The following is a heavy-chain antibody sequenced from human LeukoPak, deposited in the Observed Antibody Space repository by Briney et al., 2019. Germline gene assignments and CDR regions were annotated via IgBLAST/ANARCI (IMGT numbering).Heavy chain of an antibody. Sequence: GGSLRLSCAASGFTLSSYAMSWVRQGPGKGLEWVSAISVSGNTYHADSVKGRFTISRDSSKNTLYLQMNSLRAEDTAVYYCGRGGKVEQLVLARWGQGSLVTVSS. V-gene: IGHV3-23*01. D-gene: IGHD6-13*01. CDR3: GRGGKVEQLVLAR. J-gene: IGHJ4*02. CDR2: ISVSGNT. CDR1: GFTLSSYA.